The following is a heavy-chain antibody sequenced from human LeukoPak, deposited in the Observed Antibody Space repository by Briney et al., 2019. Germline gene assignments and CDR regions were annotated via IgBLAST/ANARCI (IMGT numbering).Heavy chain of an antibody. J-gene: IGHJ4*02. Sequence: KTSETLSLTCTVSGGSISNYYWTWIRQPPGKGLEWIGYINYSGSTDYNPSLKSRVSISVDTSKNQFSLKLSSVTAADTAVYYCARSSSGWYYFDYWGQGTLVTVSS. CDR2: INYSGST. V-gene: IGHV4-59*01. CDR1: GGSISNYY. CDR3: ARSSSGWYYFDY. D-gene: IGHD6-19*01.